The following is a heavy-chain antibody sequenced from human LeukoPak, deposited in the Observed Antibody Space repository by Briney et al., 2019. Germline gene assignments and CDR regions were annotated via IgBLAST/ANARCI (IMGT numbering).Heavy chain of an antibody. V-gene: IGHV3-72*01. Sequence: PGGSLRLSCAASGFTFSDHYMDWVRQAPGKGLEWVGRIRNKANSYSTVYAASVKGRFTISRDDSENSVYLQMNSLKTEDTAVYSCTRVNYFDSSGYSLDAFDIWGQGTMATVSS. J-gene: IGHJ3*02. CDR2: IRNKANSYST. CDR1: GFTFSDHY. D-gene: IGHD3-22*01. CDR3: TRVNYFDSSGYSLDAFDI.